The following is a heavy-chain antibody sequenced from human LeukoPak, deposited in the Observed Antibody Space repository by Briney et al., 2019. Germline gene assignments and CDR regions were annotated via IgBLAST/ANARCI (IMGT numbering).Heavy chain of an antibody. CDR2: IYPGDSDT. J-gene: IGHJ4*02. V-gene: IGHV5-51*01. CDR3: ATGRWELLLSFDY. D-gene: IGHD1-26*01. CDR1: YSFTXXW. Sequence: YSFTXXWIGWVRQVPGKGLEWMGIIYPGDSDTRYSPSFQGQVTISADKSISTAYLQWSSLKASDTAMYYCATGRWELLLSFDYWGQGTLVTVSS.